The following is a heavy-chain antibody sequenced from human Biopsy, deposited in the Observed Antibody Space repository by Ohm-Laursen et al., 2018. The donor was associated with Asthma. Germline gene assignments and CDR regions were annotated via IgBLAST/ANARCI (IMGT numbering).Heavy chain of an antibody. J-gene: IGHJ4*02. D-gene: IGHD3-16*01. CDR2: INTNTGNP. Sequence: SVKVSCKASGYTVTRYAINWVRQAPGQGLEWMGWINTNTGNPTYAQGFTGRFVFSLDTSVNTAHLQISSLKAEDTAVYFCARMISYCDEMRDPFFDYWGQGTLVTVSS. CDR3: ARMISYCDEMRDPFFDY. CDR1: GYTVTRYA. V-gene: IGHV7-4-1*02.